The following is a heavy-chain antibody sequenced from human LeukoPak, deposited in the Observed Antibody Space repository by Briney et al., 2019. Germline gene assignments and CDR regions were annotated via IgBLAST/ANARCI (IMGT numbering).Heavy chain of an antibody. J-gene: IGHJ2*01. CDR3: ARGDWYFAL. V-gene: IGHV1-2*02. CDR1: GYTFSYFY. CDR2: INPDNGVT. Sequence: ASVKVSCKASGYTFSYFYIHWVRQAPGQGLEWLGYINPDNGVTNYAQKIRGRVTLTRDTSITTAYMELTRLTSDDTAMYYCARGDWYFALWGRGTLVTVSS.